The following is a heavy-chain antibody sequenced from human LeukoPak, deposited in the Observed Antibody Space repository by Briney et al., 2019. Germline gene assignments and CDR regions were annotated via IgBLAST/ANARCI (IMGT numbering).Heavy chain of an antibody. CDR1: GFTFSSYG. D-gene: IGHD6-6*01. V-gene: IGHV3-30*03. CDR2: ISYDGSNK. CDR3: ARDPSSIAARLDY. J-gene: IGHJ4*02. Sequence: GRSLRLSRAASGFTFSSYGMHWVRQAPGKGLEWVAVISYDGSNKYYADSVKGRFTISRDNSKNTLYLQMNSLRAEDTAVYYCARDPSSIAARLDYWGQGTLVTVSS.